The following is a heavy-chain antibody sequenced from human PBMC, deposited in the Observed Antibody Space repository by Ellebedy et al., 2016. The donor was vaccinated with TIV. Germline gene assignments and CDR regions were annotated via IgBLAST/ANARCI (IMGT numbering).Heavy chain of an antibody. V-gene: IGHV1-2*02. CDR1: GYTFTGHY. J-gene: IGHJ4*02. CDR3: ATVTEYYYDSSGYLPIFHFDY. CDR2: INPHSGGT. Sequence: ASVKVSCXASGYTFTGHYMHWVRQAPGQGLEWMGWINPHSGGTNYAQKFQGRVTMTRDTSISTAYMELRSLRSDDTAVYYCATVTEYYYDSSGYLPIFHFDYWGQGTLVTVSS. D-gene: IGHD3-22*01.